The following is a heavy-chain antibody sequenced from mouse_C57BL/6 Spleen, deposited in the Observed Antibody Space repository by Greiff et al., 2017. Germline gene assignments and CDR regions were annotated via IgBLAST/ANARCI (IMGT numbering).Heavy chain of an antibody. CDR2: IYPRDGST. CDR3: GTVVYYYAMDY. J-gene: IGHJ4*01. CDR1: GYTFTDHT. D-gene: IGHD1-1*01. V-gene: IGHV1-78*01. Sequence: VQLQQSDAELVKPGASVKISCKVSGYTFTDHTIHWMKQRPEQGLEWIGYIYPRDGSTKYNEKFKGKATLTADKSSSTAYMQLNSLTSEDCEVYFCGTVVYYYAMDYWGQGTSVTVSS.